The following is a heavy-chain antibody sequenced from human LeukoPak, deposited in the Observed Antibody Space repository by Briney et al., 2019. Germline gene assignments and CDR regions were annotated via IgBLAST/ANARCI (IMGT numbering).Heavy chain of an antibody. CDR3: ARRAKSAYYFDY. Sequence: SETLSLTCTVSGGSISSTSHYWGWTRQPPGKGPEWIGYIFSSGATNYNPSLKSRVTISVDTSKNQFSLKLSSVTAADTAVYYCARRAKSAYYFDYWGQGTVVTVSS. D-gene: IGHD2/OR15-2a*01. V-gene: IGHV4-61*05. CDR2: IFSSGAT. J-gene: IGHJ4*02. CDR1: GGSISSTSHY.